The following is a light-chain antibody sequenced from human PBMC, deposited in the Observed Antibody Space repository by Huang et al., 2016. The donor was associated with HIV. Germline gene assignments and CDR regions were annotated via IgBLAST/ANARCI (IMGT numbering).Light chain of an antibody. V-gene: IGKV3-15*01. CDR1: QSVSSN. J-gene: IGKJ2*01. CDR2: GAS. CDR3: QQYNNWPPYT. Sequence: EIVMTQSPATLSVSLGERATLSCRASQSVSSNLAWYQLKFGQAPRLLIYGASTRATGIPARFSGSGSGTDFTLTISSLQSEYFAVYYCQQYNNWPPYTFGQGTKLEI.